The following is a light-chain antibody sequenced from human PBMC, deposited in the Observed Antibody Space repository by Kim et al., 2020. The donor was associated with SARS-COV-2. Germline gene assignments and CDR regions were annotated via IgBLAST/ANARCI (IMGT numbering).Light chain of an antibody. CDR1: KLGDKY. CDR2: QDN. J-gene: IGLJ2*01. CDR3: QAWDSSNVV. Sequence: SYELTQPPSVSVSPGQTASITCSGDKLGDKYVSWYQQRPGQSPVLVIYQDNKRPSGIPERLSGSNSGNRATLTISGTQATDEADYYCQAWDSSNVVFGGG. V-gene: IGLV3-1*01.